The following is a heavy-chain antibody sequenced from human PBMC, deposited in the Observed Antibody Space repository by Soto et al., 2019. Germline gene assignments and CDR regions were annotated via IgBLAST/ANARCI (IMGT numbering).Heavy chain of an antibody. Sequence: PGGSLRLSCAASGFTFSSHAMSWVRHAPGKGLEWVSSTIDSGGRSYHADSVRGRFTISRDNSKNTLYLQMNSLRADDTAIYYRAKDKMEQWLVGGYYDYWGQGALVTVSS. CDR3: AKDKMEQWLVGGYYDY. V-gene: IGHV3-23*01. CDR1: GFTFSSHA. J-gene: IGHJ4*02. D-gene: IGHD6-19*01. CDR2: TIDSGGRS.